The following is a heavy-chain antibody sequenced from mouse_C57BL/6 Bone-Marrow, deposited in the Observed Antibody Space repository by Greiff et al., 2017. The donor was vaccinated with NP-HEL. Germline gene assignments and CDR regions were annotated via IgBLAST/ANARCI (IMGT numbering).Heavy chain of an antibody. V-gene: IGHV1-54*01. J-gene: IGHJ3*01. D-gene: IGHD2-5*01. CDR1: GYAFTNYL. Sequence: QVQLQQSGAELVRPGTSVKVSCKASGYAFTNYLIEWVKQRPGQGLEWIGVINPGSGGTNYNEQFKGKATLTADKSSNTAYMQLSSLTSEDSAVYFCAYSNYRSAWFAYWGQGTLVTVSA. CDR2: INPGSGGT. CDR3: AYSNYRSAWFAY.